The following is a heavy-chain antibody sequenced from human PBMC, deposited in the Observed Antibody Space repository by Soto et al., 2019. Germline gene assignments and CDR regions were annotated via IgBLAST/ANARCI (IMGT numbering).Heavy chain of an antibody. Sequence: ETLSLTCTVSGGSISSYYWSWIRQPPGKGLEWIGYIYPGDSDTRYSPSFQGQVTISADKSISTAYLQWSSLKASDTAMYYCARAQLEPPDYYYYYMDVWGKGTTVTVSS. CDR2: IYPGDSDT. CDR3: ARAQLEPPDYYYYYMDV. D-gene: IGHD1-1*01. CDR1: GGSISSYY. V-gene: IGHV5-51*01. J-gene: IGHJ6*03.